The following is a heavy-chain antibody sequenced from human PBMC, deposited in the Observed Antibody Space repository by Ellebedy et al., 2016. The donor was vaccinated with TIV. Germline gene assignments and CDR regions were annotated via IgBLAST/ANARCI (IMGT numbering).Heavy chain of an antibody. CDR3: ANAGTGYDILTGFDY. CDR1: GFTFSSYW. CDR2: INSDGSST. D-gene: IGHD3-9*01. J-gene: IGHJ4*02. V-gene: IGHV3-74*01. Sequence: GGSLSLSXAASGFTFSSYWMHWVRQAPGKGLVWVSRINSDGSSTSYADSVKGRFTISRDNAKNTLYLQMNSLRAEDTAVYYCANAGTGYDILTGFDYWGQGTLVTVSS.